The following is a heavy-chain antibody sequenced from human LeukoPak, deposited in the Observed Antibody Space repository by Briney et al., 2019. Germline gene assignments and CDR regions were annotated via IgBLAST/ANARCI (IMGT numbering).Heavy chain of an antibody. V-gene: IGHV4-34*01. D-gene: IGHD5-12*01. Sequence: SETLSLTCAVYGGSFSGYYWSWIRQPPGKGLESIGEIKHSESTNYNPSLKSRVTISVHTSKNQFSLKPSSVTAADTAVYYCARPRGYSGYEWFNWFDPWGQGTLVTVSS. J-gene: IGHJ5*02. CDR1: GGSFSGYY. CDR2: IKHSEST. CDR3: ARPRGYSGYEWFNWFDP.